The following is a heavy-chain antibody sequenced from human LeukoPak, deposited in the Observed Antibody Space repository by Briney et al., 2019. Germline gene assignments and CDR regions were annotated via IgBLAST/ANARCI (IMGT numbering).Heavy chain of an antibody. Sequence: SETLSLTCTVSGGSISSTSYYWGWIRQPPGKGLEWIGSIYYSGRTYYNPSLKSRVTISVDTSKNQFSLKLSSVTAADTAVYYCARGGYSYGYRYWGQGTLVTVSS. V-gene: IGHV4-39*07. CDR3: ARGGYSYGYRY. CDR1: GGSISSTSYY. J-gene: IGHJ4*02. CDR2: IYYSGRT. D-gene: IGHD5-18*01.